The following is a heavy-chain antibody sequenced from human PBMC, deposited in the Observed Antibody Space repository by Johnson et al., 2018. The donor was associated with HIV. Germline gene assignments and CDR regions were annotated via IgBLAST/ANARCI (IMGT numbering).Heavy chain of an antibody. CDR1: GFTFDDYG. V-gene: IGHV3-20*04. J-gene: IGHJ3*02. D-gene: IGHD2-21*02. Sequence: VQLVESGGGVVRPGGSLRLSCAASGFTFDDYGMSWVRQAPGKGLEWVSGINWNGGSIYYADSVKGRFTISRDNAKNSLYLQMNSLRAEDTAVYYCARDPAHCGGDCYPSDAFDIWGQGTMVTV. CDR3: ARDPAHCGGDCYPSDAFDI. CDR2: INWNGGSI.